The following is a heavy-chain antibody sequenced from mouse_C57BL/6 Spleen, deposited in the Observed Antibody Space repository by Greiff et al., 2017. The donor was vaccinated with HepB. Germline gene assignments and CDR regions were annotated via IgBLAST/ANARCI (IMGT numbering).Heavy chain of an antibody. CDR2: INPSNGGT. V-gene: IGHV1-53*01. Sequence: QVHVKQPGTELVKPGASVKLSCKASGYTFTSYWMHWVKQRPGQGLEWIGNINPSNGGTNYNEKFKSKATLTVDKSSSTAYMQLSSLTSEDSAVYYCAREVWDYVYAMDYWGQGTSVTVSS. CDR3: AREVWDYVYAMDY. D-gene: IGHD2-10*02. CDR1: GYTFTSYW. J-gene: IGHJ4*01.